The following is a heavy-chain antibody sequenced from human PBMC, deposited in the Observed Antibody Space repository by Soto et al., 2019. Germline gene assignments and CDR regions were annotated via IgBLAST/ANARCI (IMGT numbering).Heavy chain of an antibody. CDR2: ISYDGSNK. CDR1: GFTFSSYA. CDR3: ASLFIAVATFDY. V-gene: IGHV3-30-3*01. Sequence: QVQLVESGGGVVQPGRSLRLSCAASGFTFSSYAMHWVRQAPGKGLEWVAVISYDGSNKYYADSVKGRFTISRDNSKNTLYLQMNSLRAEDTAVYYCASLFIAVATFDYWGQGTLVTGSS. J-gene: IGHJ4*02. D-gene: IGHD6-19*01.